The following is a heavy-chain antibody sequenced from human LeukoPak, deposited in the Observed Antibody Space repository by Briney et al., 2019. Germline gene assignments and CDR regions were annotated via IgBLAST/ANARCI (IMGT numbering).Heavy chain of an antibody. D-gene: IGHD6-19*01. CDR1: GFTFNNDW. Sequence: GGSLRLSCAASGFTFNNDWMNWVRQTPGKGLEWVGRIKKKNEGEKTDYAADGKGRFHIERDDKKNKVYLQMNSLKTEDTAVYCCTTAVAVTGFDCWGQGTLVTVSS. V-gene: IGHV3-15*01. CDR2: IKKKNEGEKT. J-gene: IGHJ4*02. CDR3: TTAVAVTGFDC.